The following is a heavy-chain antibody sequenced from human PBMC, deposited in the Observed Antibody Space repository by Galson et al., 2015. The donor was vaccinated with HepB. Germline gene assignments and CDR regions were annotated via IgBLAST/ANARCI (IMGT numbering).Heavy chain of an antibody. CDR2: IIPIFGTA. CDR1: GGTFSSYA. CDR3: ASSGYSYGYKGVRAFDI. Sequence: SVKVSCKASGGTFSSYAISWVRQAPGQGLEWMGGIIPIFGTANYAQKFQGRVTITADESTSTAYMELSSLRSEDTAVYYCASSGYSYGYKGVRAFDIWGQGTMVTVSS. D-gene: IGHD5-18*01. V-gene: IGHV1-69*13. J-gene: IGHJ3*02.